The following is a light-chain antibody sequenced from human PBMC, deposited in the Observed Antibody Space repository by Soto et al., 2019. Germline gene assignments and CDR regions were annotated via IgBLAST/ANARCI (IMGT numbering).Light chain of an antibody. Sequence: DIQMTQSPSTLSASVGDRATLTCRASQSISSWLAWYQQKPGKAPKLLIYDASSMTSGVPSRFSGSGSGTEFTLTISSLQPEDFAIYYCQHYNSYSVAFGQGTKVDIK. J-gene: IGKJ1*01. CDR2: DAS. V-gene: IGKV1-5*01. CDR1: QSISSW. CDR3: QHYNSYSVA.